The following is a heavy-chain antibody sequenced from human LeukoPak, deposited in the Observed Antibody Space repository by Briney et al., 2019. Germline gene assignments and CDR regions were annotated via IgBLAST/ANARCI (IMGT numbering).Heavy chain of an antibody. CDR2: IIPIFGTA. V-gene: IGHV1-69*13. J-gene: IGHJ4*02. Sequence: ASVKVSCKASGGTFSSYAISWVRQAPGQGLEWMGGIIPIFGTANYAQKSQGRVTITADESTSTAYMELSSLRSEDTAVYYCARMVIAAAGKYYFDYWGQGTLVTVSS. D-gene: IGHD6-13*01. CDR1: GGTFSSYA. CDR3: ARMVIAAAGKYYFDY.